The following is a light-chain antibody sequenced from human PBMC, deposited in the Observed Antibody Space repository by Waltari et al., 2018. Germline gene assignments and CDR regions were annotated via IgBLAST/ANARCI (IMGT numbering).Light chain of an antibody. CDR2: GNN. J-gene: IGLJ3*02. CDR3: QSYDNSLSGAWV. V-gene: IGLV1-40*01. Sequence: QQLPGTAPDLRLYGNNNPPSRVPVRSPGSRSGTSASLAITGLQAEDEADYYCQSYDNSLSGAWVFGGGTTLTVL.